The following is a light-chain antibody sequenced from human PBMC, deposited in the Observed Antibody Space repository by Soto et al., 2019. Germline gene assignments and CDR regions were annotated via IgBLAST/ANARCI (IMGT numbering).Light chain of an antibody. CDR1: SSDVGGYNY. V-gene: IGLV2-8*01. Sequence: VLTQPPSASGSPGQSVTISCTGTSSDVGGYNYVSWYQQYPGKVPKLMVYEVNKRPSGVPDRFSGSKSGNTASLTVSGLQAEDEADYYCTSYAGGNNVFGTGTKLTVL. CDR3: TSYAGGNNV. J-gene: IGLJ1*01. CDR2: EVN.